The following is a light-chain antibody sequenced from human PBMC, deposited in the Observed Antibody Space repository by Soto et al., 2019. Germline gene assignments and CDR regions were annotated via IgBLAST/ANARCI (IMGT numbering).Light chain of an antibody. Sequence: QPVLHQSPSTSASLGASVKLTCTLSSGHSSYAIAWHQQQPEKGPRYLMKLNSDGSHSKGDGIPDRFSGSSSGAERYLTISSLQSEDEADYYCQTWGTGIHWVFGGGTKLTVL. J-gene: IGLJ3*02. V-gene: IGLV4-69*01. CDR1: SGHSSYA. CDR3: QTWGTGIHWV. CDR2: LNSDGSH.